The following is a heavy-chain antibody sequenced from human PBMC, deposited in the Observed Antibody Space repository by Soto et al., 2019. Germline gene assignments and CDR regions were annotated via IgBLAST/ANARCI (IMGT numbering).Heavy chain of an antibody. V-gene: IGHV3-23*01. Sequence: GGSLRLSCAASGFTFSSYAMSWVRQAPGKGLEWVSAISGSGGSTYYADSVKGRFTISRDNSKNTLYLQMNSLRAEDTAVYYCAKDREPIVVVPAADYWGQGTLVTVSS. CDR2: ISGSGGST. J-gene: IGHJ4*02. CDR3: AKDREPIVVVPAADY. D-gene: IGHD2-2*01. CDR1: GFTFSSYA.